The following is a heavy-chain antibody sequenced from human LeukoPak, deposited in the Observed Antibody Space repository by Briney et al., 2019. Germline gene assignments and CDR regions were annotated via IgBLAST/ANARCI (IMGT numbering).Heavy chain of an antibody. CDR3: ARGFGGYSGYDWSNWFDP. D-gene: IGHD5-12*01. J-gene: IGHJ5*02. CDR1: GGTFSSYA. Sequence: SVKVSCKASGGTFSSYAISWVRQAPGQGLEWMGRFIPILGIANYAQKFQGRVTITADKSTSTAYMELSSLRSEDTAVYYCARGFGGYSGYDWSNWFDPWGRGTLVTVSS. V-gene: IGHV1-69*04. CDR2: FIPILGIA.